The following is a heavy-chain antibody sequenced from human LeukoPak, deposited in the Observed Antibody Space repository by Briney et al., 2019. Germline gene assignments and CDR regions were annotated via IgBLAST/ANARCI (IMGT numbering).Heavy chain of an antibody. CDR3: AKDWGYSYGYNWFDP. J-gene: IGHJ5*02. Sequence: PGGSLRLSCAASGFTFSSYGMHWVRQAPGKGLEWVAFIRYDGSNKYYADSVKGRFTISRDNSKNTLYLQMNSLRAEDTAVYYCAKDWGYSYGYNWFDPWGQGTLVTVSS. D-gene: IGHD5-18*01. CDR1: GFTFSSYG. V-gene: IGHV3-30*02. CDR2: IRYDGSNK.